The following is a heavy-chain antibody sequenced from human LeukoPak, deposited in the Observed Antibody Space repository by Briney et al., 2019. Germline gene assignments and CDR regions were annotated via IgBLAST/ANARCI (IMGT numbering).Heavy chain of an antibody. CDR1: GFPFSSYA. CDR3: AKDQYILTGYYNWFHP. V-gene: IGHV3-23*01. J-gene: IGHJ5*02. CDR2: ISGSGGST. D-gene: IGHD3-9*01. Sequence: PGGSLRLSCAASGFPFSSYAMSWVRQAPGKGLEWVSAISGSGGSTYYADSVKGRFTISRDNSKNTLYLQMNSLRAEDTAVYYCAKDQYILTGYYNWFHPWGQGALLTVSS.